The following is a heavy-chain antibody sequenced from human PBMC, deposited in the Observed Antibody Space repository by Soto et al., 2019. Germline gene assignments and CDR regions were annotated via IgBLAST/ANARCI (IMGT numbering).Heavy chain of an antibody. CDR2: IIPILGIA. V-gene: IGHV1-69*02. J-gene: IGHJ4*02. D-gene: IGHD3-22*01. Sequence: SVKVSCKASGGTFSSYTISWVRQAPGQGLEWMGRIIPILGIANYAQKFQGRVTITADKSTSTAYMELSSLRSEDTAVYYCALITYYYDSSGRHYFDYWGQGTLVTVSS. CDR3: ALITYYYDSSGRHYFDY. CDR1: GGTFSSYT.